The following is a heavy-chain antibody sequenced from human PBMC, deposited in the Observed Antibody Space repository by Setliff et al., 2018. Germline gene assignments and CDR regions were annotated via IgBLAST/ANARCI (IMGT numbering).Heavy chain of an antibody. CDR2: INHSGST. CDR3: ARVRRVVIAYYYYMDV. V-gene: IGHV4-34*01. J-gene: IGHJ6*03. Sequence: PSETLSLTCAVYGGSFSGYYWSWIRQPPGKGLEWIGEINHSGSTNYNPSLKSRVTISVDTSKNQFSLKLSSVTAVDTAVYYCARVRRVVIAYYYYMDVWGKGTTVTVSS. D-gene: IGHD2-21*01. CDR1: GGSFSGYY.